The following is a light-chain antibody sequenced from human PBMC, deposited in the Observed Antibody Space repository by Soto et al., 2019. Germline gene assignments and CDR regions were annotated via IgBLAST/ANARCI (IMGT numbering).Light chain of an antibody. Sequence: EIVMTQSPATLSVSPGQRATLSCRASQSVSSSLAWYQQKPGQAPRLLIYDASTRATGIPARFSGSGSGTEFTLTVSSLQSEDFAVYYCQQYHNWPPFTFGQGTNLEIK. CDR3: QQYHNWPPFT. J-gene: IGKJ2*01. V-gene: IGKV3-15*01. CDR2: DAS. CDR1: QSVSSS.